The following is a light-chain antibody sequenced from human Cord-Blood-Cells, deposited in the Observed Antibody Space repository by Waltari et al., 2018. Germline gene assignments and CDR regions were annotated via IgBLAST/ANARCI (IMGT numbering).Light chain of an antibody. Sequence: DIQMTQSPSTLSASLGDRVTITCRASQSISSWLAWYQQKPGKAPKLLIYKASSLESGVPSRFSGSGSGTEFTITISSLQPDEFATYYCQQYNSYSRTFGQGTKVEIK. CDR1: QSISSW. J-gene: IGKJ1*01. V-gene: IGKV1-5*03. CDR2: KAS. CDR3: QQYNSYSRT.